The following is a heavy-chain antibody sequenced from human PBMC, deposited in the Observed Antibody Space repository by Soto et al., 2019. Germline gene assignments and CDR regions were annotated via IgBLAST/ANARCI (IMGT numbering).Heavy chain of an antibody. Sequence: PXGSLFLTFGVSDVSFRGYYWSWIRQPPGKGLEWIGEINYSGSTKFNPSLKSRVTLSIDTSKDQFSLRLSSVTAADTAVYYCARDSGGLRLGESSLYGEKDSFDAWDQGTLVTVSS. D-gene: IGHD3-16*02. V-gene: IGHV4-34*01. CDR1: DVSFRGYY. CDR3: ARDSGGLRLGESSLYGEKDSFDA. J-gene: IGHJ3*01. CDR2: INYSGST.